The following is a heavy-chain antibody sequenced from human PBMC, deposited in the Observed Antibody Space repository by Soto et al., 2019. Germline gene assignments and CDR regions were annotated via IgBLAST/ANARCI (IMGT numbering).Heavy chain of an antibody. Sequence: QVQLVESGGGVVQPGRSLRLSCAASGFTFSSDGMHWVRQAPGKGLEWVAVIWYDGSNKYYADSVKGRFTISRDNSNNTLSLQTNSLRAEDTAVYYCARDRRITGNRSLDYWGQGTLVTVSS. D-gene: IGHD1-20*01. CDR3: ARDRRITGNRSLDY. V-gene: IGHV3-33*01. J-gene: IGHJ4*02. CDR2: IWYDGSNK. CDR1: GFTFSSDG.